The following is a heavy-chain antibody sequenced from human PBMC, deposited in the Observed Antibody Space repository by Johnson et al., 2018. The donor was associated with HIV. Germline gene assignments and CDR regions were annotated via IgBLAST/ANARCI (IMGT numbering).Heavy chain of an antibody. J-gene: IGHJ3*02. CDR3: AKDEGITMIVVVPDAFDI. CDR1: GFTFRDYY. CDR2: ISSSGSTI. Sequence: QVQLVESGGDSVKPGGSLRLSCTASGFTFRDYYMSWIRQAPGKGLEWVSYISSSGSTIYYADSVKGRFTISRDNSKNTLYLQMYSLRAEDTAVYYCAKDEGITMIVVVPDAFDIWGQGTMVTVSS. D-gene: IGHD3-22*01. V-gene: IGHV3-11*01.